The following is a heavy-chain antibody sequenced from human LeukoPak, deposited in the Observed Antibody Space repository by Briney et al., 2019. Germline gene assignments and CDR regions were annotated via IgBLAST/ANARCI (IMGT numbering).Heavy chain of an antibody. V-gene: IGHV1-69*05. D-gene: IGHD3-10*01. CDR2: ITPIFGTA. CDR3: ARGLLVGGSGSEHDY. J-gene: IGHJ4*02. Sequence: SVKVSCKASGGTFSSYAISWVRQAPGQGLEWMGGITPIFGTAKYAQKVQGRVTMSTDESTSTAYMELSSLRSEDTAVYYCARGLLVGGSGSEHDYWGQGTLVTVSS. CDR1: GGTFSSYA.